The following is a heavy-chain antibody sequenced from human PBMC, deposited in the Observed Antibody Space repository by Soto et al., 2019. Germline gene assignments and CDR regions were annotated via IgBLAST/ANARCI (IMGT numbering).Heavy chain of an antibody. Sequence: ASVKVSCKASGFTFTSYGFTWVRQAPGQGLEWMGWISAYNGNTDYAQKVQGRVTMATDTSTSTAYMELRSLRSDDTAVYYCAGLNFDLLTGKYAFDIWGQGTMVTVSS. V-gene: IGHV1-18*01. CDR3: AGLNFDLLTGKYAFDI. CDR1: GFTFTSYG. J-gene: IGHJ3*02. D-gene: IGHD3-9*01. CDR2: ISAYNGNT.